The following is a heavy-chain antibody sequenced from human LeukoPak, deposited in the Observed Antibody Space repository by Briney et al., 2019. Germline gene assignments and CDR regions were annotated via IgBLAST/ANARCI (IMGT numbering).Heavy chain of an antibody. Sequence: GGSLRLSCAASGFTFSSYGMHWVRQAPGKGLEWVAVISYDGSNKYYADSVKGRFTISRDNSKNTLYLQMNSLRAEDTAVYYRAKSGYSYGCDYWGQGTLVTVSS. CDR1: GFTFSSYG. J-gene: IGHJ4*02. CDR3: AKSGYSYGCDY. CDR2: ISYDGSNK. D-gene: IGHD5-18*01. V-gene: IGHV3-30*18.